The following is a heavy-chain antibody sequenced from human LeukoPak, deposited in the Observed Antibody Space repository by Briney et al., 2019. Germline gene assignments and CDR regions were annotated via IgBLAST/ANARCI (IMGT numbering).Heavy chain of an antibody. CDR3: ANPRKLQTTDHY. Sequence: PGGSLRLSCAASGFTLSSYGMHWVRQAPGKGLEWVAFIRYDGSNKYYADSVKGRFTISRDNSKNTLYLQMNSLRAEDTAVYYCANPRKLQTTDHYWGQGTLVTVSS. V-gene: IGHV3-30*02. CDR1: GFTLSSYG. D-gene: IGHD4-11*01. CDR2: IRYDGSNK. J-gene: IGHJ4*02.